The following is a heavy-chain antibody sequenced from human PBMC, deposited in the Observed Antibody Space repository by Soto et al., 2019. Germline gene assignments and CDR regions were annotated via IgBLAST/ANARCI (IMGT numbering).Heavy chain of an antibody. CDR2: VYWDDDK. V-gene: IGHV2-5*02. J-gene: IGHJ4*02. CDR3: AHTRYSISSFDY. D-gene: IGHD6-6*01. CDR1: GFSLTTDDVG. Sequence: SGPTLVNPPQTLTLTCTFSGFSLTTDDVGVGWIRQFPGKALDWLAVVYWDDDKRYSPSLKSRLTITKDTSKNQVFLTMSNMDPVDTATYYCAHTRYSISSFDYWGQGTLVTVSS.